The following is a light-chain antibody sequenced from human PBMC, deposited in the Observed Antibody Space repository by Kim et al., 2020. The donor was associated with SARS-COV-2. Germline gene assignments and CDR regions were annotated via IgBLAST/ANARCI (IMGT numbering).Light chain of an antibody. CDR1: SSDVGGYNY. CDR3: SSYTSSSTPGV. Sequence: QSVTISCTGTSSDVGGYNYVSWYQEHPGKAPKLMIYDVSNRPSGVSNRFSGSKSGNTASLTISGIQAEDEADYYCSSYTSSSTPGVFGGGTQLTVL. V-gene: IGLV2-14*03. CDR2: DVS. J-gene: IGLJ2*01.